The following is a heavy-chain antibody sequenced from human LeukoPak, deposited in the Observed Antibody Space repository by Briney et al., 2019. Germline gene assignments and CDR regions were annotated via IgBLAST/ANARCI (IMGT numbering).Heavy chain of an antibody. CDR1: GGSISSYY. CDR3: ARVQDYGVDFDL. V-gene: IGHV4-59*01. CDR2: IYYSGST. J-gene: IGHJ2*01. Sequence: SSETLSLTCTVSGGSISSYYWSWIRQPPGKGLEWIGYIYYSGSTNYNPSLKSRVTISVDTSKNQFSLKLSSVTAADTAVYYCARVQDYGVDFDLWGRGILVTVSS. D-gene: IGHD4-17*01.